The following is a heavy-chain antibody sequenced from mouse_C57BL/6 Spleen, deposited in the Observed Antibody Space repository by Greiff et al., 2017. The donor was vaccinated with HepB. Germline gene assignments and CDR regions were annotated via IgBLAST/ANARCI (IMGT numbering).Heavy chain of an antibody. D-gene: IGHD4-1*01. CDR1: GYSFTGYY. Sequence: EVKLVESGPELVKPGASVKISCKASGYSFTGYYMHWVKQSSEKSLEWIGEINPSTGGTSYNQKFKGKATLTVDKSSSTAYMQLKSLTSEDSAVYYCAREKILTGTDYWGQGTTLTVSS. V-gene: IGHV1-43*01. CDR2: INPSTGGT. J-gene: IGHJ2*01. CDR3: AREKILTGTDY.